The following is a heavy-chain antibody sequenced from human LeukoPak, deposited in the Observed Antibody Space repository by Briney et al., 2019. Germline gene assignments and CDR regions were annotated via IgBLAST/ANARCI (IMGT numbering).Heavy chain of an antibody. CDR2: IYYSGST. V-gene: IGHV4-39*07. Sequence: SETLSLTCTVSGGSISSSSYCWGWIRQPPGKGLEWLGSIYYSGSTYYNPSLKSRVTISVDTSKNQFSLKLSSVTAADTAVYYCARDKGSGWRTFDYWGQGTLVTVSS. CDR1: GGSISSSSYC. D-gene: IGHD6-19*01. CDR3: ARDKGSGWRTFDY. J-gene: IGHJ4*02.